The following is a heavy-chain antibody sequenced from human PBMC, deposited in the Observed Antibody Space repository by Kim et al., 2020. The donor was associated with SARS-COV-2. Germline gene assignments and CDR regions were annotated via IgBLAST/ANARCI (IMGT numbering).Heavy chain of an antibody. Sequence: SETLSLTCTVSGGSISSYYWSWIRQPPGKGLEWIGYIYYSGSTNYNPSLKSRVTISVDTSKNQFSLKLSSVTAADTAVYYCARTYYHFWSGYYYYYYYMGVWGKGTTVTVSS. J-gene: IGHJ6*03. CDR2: IYYSGST. V-gene: IGHV4-59*01. CDR1: GGSISSYY. CDR3: ARTYYHFWSGYYYYYYYMGV. D-gene: IGHD3-3*01.